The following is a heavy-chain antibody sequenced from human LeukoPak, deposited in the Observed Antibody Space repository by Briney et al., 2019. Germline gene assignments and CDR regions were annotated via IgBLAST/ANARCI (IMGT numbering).Heavy chain of an antibody. D-gene: IGHD5-18*01. J-gene: IGHJ5*02. Sequence: GGSLRLSCAASGFTFSSYAMSWVRQAPGKGLEWVSAISGSGGSTYYADSVKGRFTISRDNSKNTLDLQMNSLRAEDTAVYYCARADGYSSWFVHWGQGTLVTVSS. V-gene: IGHV3-23*01. CDR2: ISGSGGST. CDR1: GFTFSSYA. CDR3: ARADGYSSWFVH.